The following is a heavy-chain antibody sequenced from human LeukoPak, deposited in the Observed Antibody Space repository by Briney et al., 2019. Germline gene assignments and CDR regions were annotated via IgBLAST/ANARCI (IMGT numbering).Heavy chain of an antibody. CDR1: GGSISSSSYY. J-gene: IGHJ4*02. Sequence: PSETLSLTCTVSGGSISSSSYYWGWIRQPPGKGLEWIGSIYYSGSTYYNPSLKSRVTISVDTSKNQFSLKLSSVTAADTAVYYCARDQEGSSTREFDYWGQGTLVTVSS. D-gene: IGHD6-6*01. CDR3: ARDQEGSSTREFDY. CDR2: IYYSGST. V-gene: IGHV4-39*07.